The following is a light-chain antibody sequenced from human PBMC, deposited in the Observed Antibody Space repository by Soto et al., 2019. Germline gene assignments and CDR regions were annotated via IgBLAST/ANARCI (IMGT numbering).Light chain of an antibody. CDR2: DAS. CDR3: QQRSNWPRGT. Sequence: EIVLTQSPVTLSLSPGESATLSCRASQNVRSYLAWYQQRPGQAPRLLIYDASTRATGIPARFSGSGSGTDFTLSISSLEPEDFAVYYCQQRSNWPRGTFGQGTKLEIK. J-gene: IGKJ2*01. CDR1: QNVRSY. V-gene: IGKV3-11*01.